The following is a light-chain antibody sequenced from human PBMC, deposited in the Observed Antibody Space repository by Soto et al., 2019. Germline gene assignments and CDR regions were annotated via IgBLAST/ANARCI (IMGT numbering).Light chain of an antibody. CDR3: QQYNSYSWT. Sequence: DIQMTQSPSTLSASVGDRVTITCRASQSVNNWLAWYQQKPGKAPHLLIYKVSNLESGVPSRFSGSGSGTEFTLTISSLQPDDFATYYCQQYNSYSWTFGQGTKVEIK. V-gene: IGKV1-5*03. CDR2: KVS. CDR1: QSVNNW. J-gene: IGKJ1*01.